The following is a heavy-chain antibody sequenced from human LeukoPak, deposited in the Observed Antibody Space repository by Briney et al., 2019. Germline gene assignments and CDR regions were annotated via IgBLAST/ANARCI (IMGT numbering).Heavy chain of an antibody. J-gene: IGHJ4*02. CDR2: IKSNSEGGTA. D-gene: IGHD2-21*02. CDR3: TTDRDALRY. V-gene: IGHV3-15*07. Sequence: RLSCXXXXFTFSSYGMHWVRQAPGKGLEWVGRIKSNSEGGTADYAAPVEGRFTISRHDSESTMYLQMNSLKTEDTAVYYCTTDRDALRYWGQGTPVTVSS. CDR1: XFTFSSYG.